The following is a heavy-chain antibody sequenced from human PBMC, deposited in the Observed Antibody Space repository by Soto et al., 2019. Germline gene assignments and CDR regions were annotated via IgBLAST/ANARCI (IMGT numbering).Heavy chain of an antibody. CDR3: ARAKKGSSSWYRGAGYYYGMDV. CDR1: CGSISSYY. D-gene: IGHD6-13*01. Sequence: SETLSLTCIVSCGSISSYYWSWIRQPPGKGLEWIGYIYYSGSTNYNPSLKSRVTISVDTSKNQFSLKLSSVTAADTAVYYCARAKKGSSSWYRGAGYYYGMDVWGQGTTVTVSS. V-gene: IGHV4-59*01. CDR2: IYYSGST. J-gene: IGHJ6*02.